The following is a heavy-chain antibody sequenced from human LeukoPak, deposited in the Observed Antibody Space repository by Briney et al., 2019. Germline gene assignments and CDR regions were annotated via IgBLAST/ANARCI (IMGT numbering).Heavy chain of an antibody. Sequence: GGSLRLSCAASGFTFSNAWMSWVRQAPGKGLEWVGRIKSKTDGGTTDYAAPVKGRFTISRDDSKNTLYLQMNSLKTEDTAVYYCTTSPGSPAYYYYYYMDVWGKGTTVTVSS. CDR1: GFTFSNAW. D-gene: IGHD1-26*01. CDR2: IKSKTDGGTT. J-gene: IGHJ6*03. V-gene: IGHV3-15*01. CDR3: TTSPGSPAYYYYYYMDV.